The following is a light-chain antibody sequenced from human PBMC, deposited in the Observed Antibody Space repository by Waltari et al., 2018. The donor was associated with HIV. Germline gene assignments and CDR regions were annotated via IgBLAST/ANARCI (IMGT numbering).Light chain of an antibody. CDR1: STDIGGFYY. J-gene: IGLJ3*02. V-gene: IGLV2-14*03. CDR2: DVN. Sequence: QSALTQPASVSGSPGQSITISCTGTSTDIGGFYYVSWYQQHPGKAPKLIISDVNARPAGISDRFPGSKSGNTASLTISGLQPEDEAYYHCSSYASSSALLFGGGTKLTVV. CDR3: SSYASSSALL.